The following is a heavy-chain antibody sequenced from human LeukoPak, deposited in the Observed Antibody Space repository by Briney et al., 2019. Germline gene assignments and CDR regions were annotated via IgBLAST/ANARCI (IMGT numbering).Heavy chain of an antibody. CDR1: GFTFSSYW. CDR2: IKRDGSRT. Sequence: GGALILSCAASGFTFSSYWMHWVRQAPGKGLVWVSRIKRDGSRTSYAEYVKGRFTISRDSVKDTLYLQMSSLSAEEPDVCYCARNLVRHDAFDIWGQGPVVTVSS. V-gene: IGHV3-74*01. CDR3: ARNLVRHDAFDI. D-gene: IGHD1-14*01. J-gene: IGHJ3*02.